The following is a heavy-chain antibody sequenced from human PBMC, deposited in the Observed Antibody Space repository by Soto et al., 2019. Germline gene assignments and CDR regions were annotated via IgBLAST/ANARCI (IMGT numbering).Heavy chain of an antibody. CDR1: GFTFSSYA. J-gene: IGHJ4*02. Sequence: LRLSCADSGFTFSSYAMSWVRQAPGKGLEWVSAISGSGGSTYYADSVKGRFTISRDNSKNTLYLQMNSLRAEDTAVYYCAKDRSSSSSSFAYWGQRTLVTVS. V-gene: IGHV3-23*01. D-gene: IGHD6-6*01. CDR3: AKDRSSSSSSFAY. CDR2: ISGSGGST.